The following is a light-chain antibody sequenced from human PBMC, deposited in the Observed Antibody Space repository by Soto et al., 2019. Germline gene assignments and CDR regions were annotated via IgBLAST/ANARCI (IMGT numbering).Light chain of an antibody. J-gene: IGLJ1*01. Sequence: QSVLTQPASVSGSPGQSITISCTGTSSDVGSYNLVSWYQQHPGKAPKLMIYEGSKRPSGVPNRFSGSKSGNTASLTISGLQAEDEADYYCCSYTGSSTFVYVFGTGTKVTVL. CDR1: SSDVGSYNL. CDR3: CSYTGSSTFVYV. CDR2: EGS. V-gene: IGLV2-23*03.